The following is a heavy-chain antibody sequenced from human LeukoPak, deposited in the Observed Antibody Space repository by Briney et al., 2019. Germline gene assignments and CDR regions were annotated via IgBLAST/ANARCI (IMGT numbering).Heavy chain of an antibody. CDR3: ARLIAAASVGY. D-gene: IGHD6-13*01. CDR2: INWNGGST. CDR1: GFTFSSYW. V-gene: IGHV3-20*04. Sequence: GGSLRLSCAASGFTFSSYWMHWVRQAPGKGLEWVSGINWNGGSTGYADSVKGRFTISRDNAKNSLYLQMNSLRAEDTALYYCARLIAAASVGYWGQGTLVTVSS. J-gene: IGHJ4*02.